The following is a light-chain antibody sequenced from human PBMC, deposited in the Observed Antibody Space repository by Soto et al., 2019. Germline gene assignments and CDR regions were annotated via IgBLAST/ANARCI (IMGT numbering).Light chain of an antibody. V-gene: IGLV2-23*01. CDR3: CSYAGSRTYV. CDR1: SSDVGSYNL. CDR2: EGS. J-gene: IGLJ1*01. Sequence: QSALTKPASVSGSPGQSITISCTGTSSDVGSYNLVSWYQQHPGKAPKLMIYEGSKRPSGVSNRFSGSKSGNTASLTISGLQAEDEADYYCCSYAGSRTYVFGTGTKLTVL.